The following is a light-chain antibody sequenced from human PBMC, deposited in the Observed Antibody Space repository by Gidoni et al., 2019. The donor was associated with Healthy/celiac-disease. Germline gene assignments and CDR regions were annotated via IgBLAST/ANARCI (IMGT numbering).Light chain of an antibody. V-gene: IGLV2-14*01. CDR1: SSDVGGYNY. Sequence: QSALTQPASVSGSPGQSITISCTGTSSDVGGYNYVSWYQQHPGKAPKLMIYEVSNRPSGFSNRFSGSKSGNTASLTISVLQAEDEADYYCSSYTSSSTPCVFGTGTKVTVL. J-gene: IGLJ1*01. CDR3: SSYTSSSTPCV. CDR2: EVS.